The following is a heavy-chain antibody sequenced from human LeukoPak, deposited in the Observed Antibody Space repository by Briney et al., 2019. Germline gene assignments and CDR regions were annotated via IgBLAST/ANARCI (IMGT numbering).Heavy chain of an antibody. Sequence: SETLSLTCTVSGASISGSGYFWGWIRQPPGKGLEWIGNIFYSGSTYYSPTLRSRVPISLATSRNQFSLKLNSVTAADTAVYCAKSNGYGLVDIWGQGTMVTVSS. CDR2: IFYSGST. J-gene: IGHJ3*02. V-gene: IGHV4-39*07. CDR1: GASISGSGYF. D-gene: IGHD3-10*01. CDR3: AKSNGYGLVDI.